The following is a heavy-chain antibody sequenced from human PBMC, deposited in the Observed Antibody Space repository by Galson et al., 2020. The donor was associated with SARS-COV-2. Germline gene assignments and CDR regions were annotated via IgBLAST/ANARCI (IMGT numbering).Heavy chain of an antibody. CDR2: FDPEDGET. D-gene: IGHD5-12*01. V-gene: IGHV1-24*01. CDR3: VSYAYIVATIDFDY. CDR1: GYTLTELS. Sequence: ASVKVSCKVSGYTLTELSMHWVRQAPGKGLEWMGGFDPEDGETIYAQKFQGRVTMTEDTSTDTAYMELSSLRSEDTAVYCTVSYAYIVATIDFDYWGQGTLVTVSS. J-gene: IGHJ4*02.